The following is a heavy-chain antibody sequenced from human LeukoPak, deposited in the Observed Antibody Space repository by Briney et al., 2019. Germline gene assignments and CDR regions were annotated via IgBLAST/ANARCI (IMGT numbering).Heavy chain of an antibody. J-gene: IGHJ5*02. CDR1: GGSISSGGYY. D-gene: IGHD2-2*01. Sequence: PSQTLSLTCTVSGGSISSGGYYWSWIRQPPGKGLEWIGYIYHSGSTYYNPSLKSRVTISVDRSKNQFSLKLSSVTAADTAVYYCARERRGYCSSTSCYQWFDPWGQGTLVTVSS. V-gene: IGHV4-30-2*01. CDR2: IYHSGST. CDR3: ARERRGYCSSTSCYQWFDP.